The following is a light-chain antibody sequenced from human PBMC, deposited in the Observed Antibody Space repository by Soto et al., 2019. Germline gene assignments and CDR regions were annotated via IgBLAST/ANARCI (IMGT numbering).Light chain of an antibody. V-gene: IGLV2-14*01. CDR3: SSYTTGSTVV. Sequence: QSALTQPASVSGSPGQSITLSCTGTSSDVGVFHYVSWYQQHPGKAPKLIIYEVNIRPSGVSNRFSGSKSGNTASLTISGLQAEDEADYYCSSYTTGSTVVFGGGTKLTV. CDR1: SSDVGVFHY. J-gene: IGLJ2*01. CDR2: EVN.